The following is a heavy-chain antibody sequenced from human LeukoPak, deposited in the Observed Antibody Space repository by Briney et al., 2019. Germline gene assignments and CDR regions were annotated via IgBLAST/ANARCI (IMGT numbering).Heavy chain of an antibody. Sequence: PSETLSLTCTVPGVSISSYSWSWIRQPPRKGLEWIGYISYSGSTNYNPSLKSRVTISVDTSKNQFSLMLSSVTVEDTAVYDCARERSQCYYDSSGYLGKDAFDIWGQGTMVTVSS. V-gene: IGHV4-59*01. J-gene: IGHJ3*02. CDR2: ISYSGST. CDR1: GVSISSYS. CDR3: ARERSQCYYDSSGYLGKDAFDI. D-gene: IGHD3-22*01.